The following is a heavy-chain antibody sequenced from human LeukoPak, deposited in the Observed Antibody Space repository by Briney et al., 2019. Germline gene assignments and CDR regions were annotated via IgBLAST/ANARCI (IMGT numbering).Heavy chain of an antibody. J-gene: IGHJ4*02. Sequence: ASVKVSCKASGYTFTDYSLSWVRQAPGQGLEWMGWISAYNGDTKFAQKFQGRVTMITDTSTNTAYMELSSLRSEDTAVYYCATKIPTYYYDSSGYYLDYWGQGTLVTVSS. D-gene: IGHD3-22*01. CDR1: GYTFTDYS. CDR3: ATKIPTYYYDSSGYYLDY. CDR2: ISAYNGDT. V-gene: IGHV1-18*01.